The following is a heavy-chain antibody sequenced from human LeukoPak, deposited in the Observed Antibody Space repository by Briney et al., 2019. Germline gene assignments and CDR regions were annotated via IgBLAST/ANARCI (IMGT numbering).Heavy chain of an antibody. J-gene: IGHJ5*01. Sequence: SETLSLTCTVSSDSISNYYWSWIRQPPGKGLEWIGYIYYSGSTNYNASLKSRVTISVDTSKNQFSLKLSSVTAADTAVYYCARSRQASGLFNSWGQGTLVVVSS. CDR3: ARSRQASGLFNS. CDR1: SDSISNYY. CDR2: IYYSGST. D-gene: IGHD3-10*01. V-gene: IGHV4-59*08.